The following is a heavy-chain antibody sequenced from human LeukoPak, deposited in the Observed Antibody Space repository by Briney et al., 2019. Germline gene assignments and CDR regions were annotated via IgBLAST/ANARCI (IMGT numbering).Heavy chain of an antibody. D-gene: IGHD3-10*01. Sequence: SETLSLTCTVSGYSISSGYYWGWIRQPPGKGLEWIGSIYHSGSTYYNPSLKSRVTISVDTSKNQFSLKLSSVTAADTAVYYCATGRELYGSGANWGQGTLVTVSS. V-gene: IGHV4-38-2*02. J-gene: IGHJ4*02. CDR1: GYSISSGYY. CDR2: IYHSGST. CDR3: ATGRELYGSGAN.